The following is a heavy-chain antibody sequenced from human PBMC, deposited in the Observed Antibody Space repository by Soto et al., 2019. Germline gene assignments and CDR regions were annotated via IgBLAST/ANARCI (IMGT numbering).Heavy chain of an antibody. CDR3: VLDHPVLGELSAGNY. Sequence: QVQLQQWGAGLLKPSETLSLTCAVYGGSFSNYYWNWIRQPPGKGLEWIGEINHSGTTNYNPSLKSRVTIPVDMSKNQFSRQVRSVTAADTAVYYCVLDHPVLGELSAGNYWGQGTLVTVSS. D-gene: IGHD3-16*02. CDR1: GGSFSNYY. J-gene: IGHJ4*02. CDR2: INHSGTT. V-gene: IGHV4-34*01.